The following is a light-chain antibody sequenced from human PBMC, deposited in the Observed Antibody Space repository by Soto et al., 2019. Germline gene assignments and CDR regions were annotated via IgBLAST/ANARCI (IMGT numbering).Light chain of an antibody. CDR2: AAS. Sequence: DIQMTQSPTSLSASVGDRVTITCRASQGIRNFVAWYQQKPGKAPKLLIYAASTLQSGVPSRFSGSGSGTDFPLTINSLHPEVVATYPFQKNSRALFFALGTKWEIK. CDR1: QGIRNF. V-gene: IGKV1-27*01. J-gene: IGKJ3*01. CDR3: QKNSRALF.